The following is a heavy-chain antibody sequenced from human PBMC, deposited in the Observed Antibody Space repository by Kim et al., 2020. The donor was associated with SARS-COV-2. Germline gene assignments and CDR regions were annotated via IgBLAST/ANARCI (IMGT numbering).Heavy chain of an antibody. CDR1: GGSVSSGSYY. Sequence: SETLSLTCTVSGGSVSSGSYYWSWIRQPPGKGLEWIGYIYYSGSTNYNPSLKSRVIISVDTSKNQFSLKLSSVTAADTAVYYCARDSQQRWLQLYGMYVWGQGTTFTVSS. V-gene: IGHV4-61*01. CDR2: IYYSGST. CDR3: ARDSQQRWLQLYGMYV. D-gene: IGHD1-1*01. J-gene: IGHJ6*02.